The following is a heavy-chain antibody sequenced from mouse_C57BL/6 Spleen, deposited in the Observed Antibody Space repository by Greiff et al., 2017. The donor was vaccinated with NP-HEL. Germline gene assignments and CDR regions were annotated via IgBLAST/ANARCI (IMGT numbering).Heavy chain of an antibody. CDR2: IDPETGGT. J-gene: IGHJ4*01. V-gene: IGHV1-15*01. Sequence: VQLQQSGAELVRPGASVTLSCKASGYTFTDSEMHWVKQTPLHGLEWIGAIDPETGGTAYNQKFKGKAILTADKSSSTAYMELRSLTSEDSAVYYCTRVKEAMIRKAMDYWGQGTSVTVSS. CDR1: GYTFTDSE. D-gene: IGHD2-4*01. CDR3: TRVKEAMIRKAMDY.